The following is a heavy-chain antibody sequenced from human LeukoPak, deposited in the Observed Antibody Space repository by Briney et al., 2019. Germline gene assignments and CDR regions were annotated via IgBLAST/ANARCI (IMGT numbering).Heavy chain of an antibody. Sequence: PGGSLRLSCAASGFTFSSYAMHWVRQAPGKGPEWVALISYDVSNKDYADSVKGRFTISRDNSKNTLYLQMNSLRAEDTAVYYCARDAAITWIVYAFDMWGQETMVSVSS. J-gene: IGHJ3*02. CDR3: ARDAAITWIVYAFDM. V-gene: IGHV3-30*04. CDR1: GFTFSSYA. D-gene: IGHD3-16*01. CDR2: ISYDVSNK.